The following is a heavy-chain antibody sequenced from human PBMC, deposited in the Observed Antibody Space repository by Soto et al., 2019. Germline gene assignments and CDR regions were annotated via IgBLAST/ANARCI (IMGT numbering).Heavy chain of an antibody. CDR3: ARAGYYYGSGSYLV. CDR2: IKQDGSEK. Sequence: GGSLRLSCAASGFTFSSYWMSWVRQAPGKGLEWVANIKQDGSEKYYVDSVKGRFTISRDNAKNSLYLQMNSLRAEDTAVYYCARAGYYYGSGSYLVWGQGTLVTVSS. D-gene: IGHD3-10*01. V-gene: IGHV3-7*01. J-gene: IGHJ4*02. CDR1: GFTFSSYW.